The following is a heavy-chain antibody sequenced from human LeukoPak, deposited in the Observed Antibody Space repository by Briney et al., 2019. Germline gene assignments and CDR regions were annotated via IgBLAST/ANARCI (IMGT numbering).Heavy chain of an antibody. CDR3: ASTLGYCSSTSCERHFDY. V-gene: IGHV4-59*08. Sequence: SETLSLTCTVSGGSISSYYWCWIRQPPGKGLEWIGYIYYSGSTNYNPSLKSRVTISVDTSKNQFSLKLSSVTAADTAVYYCASTLGYCSSTSCERHFDYWGQGTLVTVSS. D-gene: IGHD2-2*01. J-gene: IGHJ4*02. CDR2: IYYSGST. CDR1: GGSISSYY.